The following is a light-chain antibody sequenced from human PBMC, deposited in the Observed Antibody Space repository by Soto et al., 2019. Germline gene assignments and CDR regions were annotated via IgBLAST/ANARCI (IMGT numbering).Light chain of an antibody. V-gene: IGLV2-8*01. J-gene: IGLJ2*01. CDR1: SSDVGGYNY. Sequence: QSALTQPPSASGSPGQSVTISCSGTSSDVGGYNYVSWYQQHPGKAPKLMIYEVSKRPSGVPDRFSGSKSGNTASLTVSGLHAEDEDDYYCSSYGGSNNLIFGGGTKVTVL. CDR3: SSYGGSNNLI. CDR2: EVS.